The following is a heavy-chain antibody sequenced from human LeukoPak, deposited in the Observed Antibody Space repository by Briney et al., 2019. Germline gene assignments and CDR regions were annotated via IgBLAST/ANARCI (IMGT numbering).Heavy chain of an antibody. CDR1: GFTFSSYA. D-gene: IGHD2-15*01. J-gene: IGHJ3*02. V-gene: IGHV3-23*01. CDR2: ISGIGGST. CDR3: ANSASGGGSFRSYAFDI. Sequence: GGSLRLSCAASGFTFSSYAMSSVRQAPGKGLEWVSAISGIGGSTYYADSVKGRFTISRDNSKNTLYLQMNSLRAEHTAVYYCANSASGGGSFRSYAFDIWGQGTMVTVSS.